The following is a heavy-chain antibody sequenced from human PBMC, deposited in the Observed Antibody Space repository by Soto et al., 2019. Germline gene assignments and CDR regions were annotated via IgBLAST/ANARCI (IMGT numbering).Heavy chain of an antibody. Sequence: SETLSLTCTVSVCSIGSSSYYWGWIRQPPGKGLEWIGSIYDRGSTYSNPSLKSRLTTSLDTSKNQFSLKLTSVTAADTAVYYCARHGYTSGPTYFAYWGQGTLVTVSS. CDR3: ARHGYTSGPTYFAY. CDR2: IYDRGST. D-gene: IGHD6-19*01. V-gene: IGHV4-39*01. CDR1: VCSIGSSSYY. J-gene: IGHJ4*02.